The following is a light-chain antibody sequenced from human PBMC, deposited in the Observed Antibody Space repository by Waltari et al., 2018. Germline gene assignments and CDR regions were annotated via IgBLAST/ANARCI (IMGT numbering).Light chain of an antibody. Sequence: QSALTQPASVSGSPGQSITIPCSGTDSDVVAYAFFSWYPQHPGKAPHLIIYEVSNRPAGSSNRVSASKSGNTASLTISGLQAEDEADDYCSSYTTSSAPGVFGTGTRVTVL. CDR2: EVS. CDR3: SSYTTSSAPGV. J-gene: IGLJ1*01. V-gene: IGLV2-14*01. CDR1: DSDVVAYAF.